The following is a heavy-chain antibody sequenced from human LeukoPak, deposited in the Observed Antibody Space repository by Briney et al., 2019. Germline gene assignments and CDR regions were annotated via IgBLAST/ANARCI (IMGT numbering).Heavy chain of an antibody. CDR1: GFTFSSYA. J-gene: IGHJ4*02. CDR2: ISGSGGST. CDR3: AKDQGYCSSTSCYAFDY. V-gene: IGHV3-23*01. Sequence: PGGSLRLSCAASGFTFSSYAMSWVPQAPGKGLEWVSAISGSGGSTYYADSVKGRFTISRDNSKNTLYLQMNSLRAEDTAVYYCAKDQGYCSSTSCYAFDYWGQGTLVTVSS. D-gene: IGHD2-2*01.